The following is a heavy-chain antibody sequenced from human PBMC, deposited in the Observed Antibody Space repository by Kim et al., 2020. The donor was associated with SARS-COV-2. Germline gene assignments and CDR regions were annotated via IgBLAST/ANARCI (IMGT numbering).Heavy chain of an antibody. CDR2: LYYSGST. D-gene: IGHD6-13*01. V-gene: IGHV4-59*08. Sequence: SETLSLTCTVSGGSISSYYWSWIRQPPGKGLEWIGYLYYSGSTNYNPSLKSRVTISVDTSKNQFSLKLSSVTAADTAVYYCARRDSSSWYDSYGMDVWGQGTRDTVSS. J-gene: IGHJ6*02. CDR3: ARRDSSSWYDSYGMDV. CDR1: GGSISSYY.